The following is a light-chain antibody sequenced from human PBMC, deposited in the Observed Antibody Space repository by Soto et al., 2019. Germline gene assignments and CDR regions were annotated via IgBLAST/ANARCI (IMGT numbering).Light chain of an antibody. Sequence: EIVLTQSPGTLSLSQGERATLSCRASQSVSSNLAWYQQKPGQAPRLLIYGASTRATGIPARFSGSGSGTDFTLTISSLQSEDFAVYYCQQYNNWPTTFGQGTKVDIK. V-gene: IGKV3D-15*01. J-gene: IGKJ1*01. CDR1: QSVSSN. CDR2: GAS. CDR3: QQYNNWPTT.